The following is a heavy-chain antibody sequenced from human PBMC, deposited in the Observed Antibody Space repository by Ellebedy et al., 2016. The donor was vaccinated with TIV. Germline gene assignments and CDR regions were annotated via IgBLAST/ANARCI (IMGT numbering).Heavy chain of an antibody. CDR1: QFMFDSYG. V-gene: IGHV3-30*18. Sequence: PGGSLRLSCAASQFMFDSYGMVWVRQAPGKGLEVVAVISYDERDEYYADSVKGRFTITREKSKNTLYLQMNRLRPEETALYYCAKKSNYCGREGGYFDYWGQGTLVTVSS. J-gene: IGHJ4*02. D-gene: IGHD4-11*01. CDR2: ISYDERDE. CDR3: AKKSNYCGREGGYFDY.